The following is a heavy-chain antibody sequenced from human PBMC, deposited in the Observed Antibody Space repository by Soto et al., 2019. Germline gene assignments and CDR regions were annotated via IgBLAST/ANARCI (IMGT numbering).Heavy chain of an antibody. CDR1: GYTFNTFG. D-gene: IGHD3-16*01. Sequence: ASVKVSCKASGYTFNTFGITCVRQAPGQGLEWMGCVSGYSDKRDYSRKLQDRITLTADPSTTTSYMELRSLKTEDTAVYYCTRLITPLEYWGRGTLVTVSS. J-gene: IGHJ4*02. CDR3: TRLITPLEY. CDR2: VSGYSDKR. V-gene: IGHV1-18*01.